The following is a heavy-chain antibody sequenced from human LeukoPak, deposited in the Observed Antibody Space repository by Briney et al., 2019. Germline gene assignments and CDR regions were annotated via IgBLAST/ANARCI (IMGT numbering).Heavy chain of an antibody. CDR1: GATPRGHW. D-gene: IGHD6-13*01. CDR3: ARERWTASGYYFDY. J-gene: IGHJ4*02. CDR2: IKTDGSER. Sequence: AGSLRLSCVVSGATPRGHWMRWVRQAPGEGLEWLANIKTDGSERRYVDSVKGRFTISRDDAKNSVYLEMNSLRVEDMAVYYCARERWTASGYYFDYWGQGTLVTVSS. V-gene: IGHV3-7*01.